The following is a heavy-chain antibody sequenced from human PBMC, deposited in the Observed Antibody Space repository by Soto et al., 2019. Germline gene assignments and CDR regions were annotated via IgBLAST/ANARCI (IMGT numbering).Heavy chain of an antibody. V-gene: IGHV1-18*01. CDR1: GYTFTNYG. D-gene: IGHD6-6*01. Sequence: QVQLVQSGAEVKKPGASVKVSCKASGYTFTNYGINWVRQAPGLGLEWLGWVSAYNGERRYAQRVQARVIMTTDTSTTTSYMELRSLRSADTAVYYCSRGTSIPASGDYWGQGTLVTVSS. CDR3: SRGTSIPASGDY. CDR2: VSAYNGER. J-gene: IGHJ4*01.